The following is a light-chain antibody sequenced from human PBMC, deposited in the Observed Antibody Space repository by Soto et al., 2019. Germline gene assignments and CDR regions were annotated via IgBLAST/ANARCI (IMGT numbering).Light chain of an antibody. CDR3: QQYNSYLLT. CDR1: QSISSW. J-gene: IGKJ4*01. Sequence: DIQMTQPPSTLSASVGDRVTITCRASQSISSWLAWYQQKPGKAPKLLIYDASSLESGVPSRFSGXXXXXXXTXTISSLQPDDFATYYCQQYNSYLLTFGGGTKVEIK. CDR2: DAS. V-gene: IGKV1-5*01.